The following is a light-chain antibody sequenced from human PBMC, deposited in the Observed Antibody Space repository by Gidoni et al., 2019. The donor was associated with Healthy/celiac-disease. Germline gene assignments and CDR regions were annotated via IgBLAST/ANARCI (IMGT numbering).Light chain of an antibody. Sequence: YELTQPPSVSVSPGQTAMITCAGDALPKKYAYWYQQKSGQSPVLVIYEDSKRPSGIPERFSGASSGTRATLTISGAQVEDEADYYCDSTDSSGNCVFGGGTKLTVL. V-gene: IGLV3-10*01. J-gene: IGLJ3*02. CDR2: EDS. CDR1: ALPKKY. CDR3: DSTDSSGNCV.